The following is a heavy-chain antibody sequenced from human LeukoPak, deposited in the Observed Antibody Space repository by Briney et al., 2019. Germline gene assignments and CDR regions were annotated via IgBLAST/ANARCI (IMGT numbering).Heavy chain of an antibody. Sequence: SETLSLTCTVSGGSISSYYWSWIRQPPGKGLEWIGYIFYSGSTNYNPSLRSRVTISLDTSKNQFSLQLSSVTAADTAVYYCARAGCSSTSCYTGDAFDIWGQGTMVTVSS. D-gene: IGHD2-2*02. CDR3: ARAGCSSTSCYTGDAFDI. J-gene: IGHJ3*02. V-gene: IGHV4-59*12. CDR1: GGSISSYY. CDR2: IFYSGST.